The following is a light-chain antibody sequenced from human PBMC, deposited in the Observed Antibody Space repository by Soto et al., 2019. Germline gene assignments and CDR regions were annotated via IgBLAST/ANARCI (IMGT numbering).Light chain of an antibody. V-gene: IGKV1-27*01. J-gene: IGKJ2*01. CDR3: QKYNSAPPMYT. CDR1: QGISNY. Sequence: DIQMTQSPSSLSASVGDRVTITCRASQGISNYLAWYQQKPGKVPKLLIYAASTLQSGVPSRFSGSGSGTDFTLTISSLQAEDVATYYCQKYNSAPPMYTFGQGTKREIK. CDR2: AAS.